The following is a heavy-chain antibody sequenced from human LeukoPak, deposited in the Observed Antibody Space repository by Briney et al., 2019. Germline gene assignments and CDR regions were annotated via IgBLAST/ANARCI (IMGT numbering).Heavy chain of an antibody. CDR3: ARLRGGGIFGVVIMLNHFDY. CDR2: IYYSGST. Sequence: SETLSLTCTVSGGSISSSSYYWGWIRQPPGKGLEWIGSIYYSGSTYYNPSLKSRVTISVDTSKNQFSLKLSSVTAADTAVYYCARLRGGGIFGVVIMLNHFDYWGQGTLVTVSS. V-gene: IGHV4-39*01. D-gene: IGHD3-3*01. J-gene: IGHJ4*02. CDR1: GGSISSSSYY.